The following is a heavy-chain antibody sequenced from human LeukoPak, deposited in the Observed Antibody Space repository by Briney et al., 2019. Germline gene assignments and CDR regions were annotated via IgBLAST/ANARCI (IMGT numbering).Heavy chain of an antibody. Sequence: PGGSLRLSCAASGFTFSSYAMTWVRQAPGKGLEWVSAISGNGGSTYYADSVKGRFTISRDNSKNTLYLQMNSLRAEDTAVYYCAKTTRDYNYGSYIDYWGQGTLVTVSS. CDR2: ISGNGGST. V-gene: IGHV3-23*01. D-gene: IGHD5-18*01. J-gene: IGHJ4*02. CDR1: GFTFSSYA. CDR3: AKTTRDYNYGSYIDY.